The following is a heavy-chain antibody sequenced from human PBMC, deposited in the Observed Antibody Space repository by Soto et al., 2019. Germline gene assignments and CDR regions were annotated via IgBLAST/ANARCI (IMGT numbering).Heavy chain of an antibody. J-gene: IGHJ4*02. D-gene: IGHD3-10*01. CDR3: AKGSTLGDHERGAFDY. V-gene: IGHV3-30*18. CDR2: ISYDGSNK. CDR1: GLTFSSYG. Sequence: PGGALRLSCAASGLTFSSYGMHWVGQAPGKGLEWVAVISYDGSNKYYADSVKGRFTISRDNSKNTLYLQMNSLRAEDTAVYYCAKGSTLGDHERGAFDYWGQGTLVTVSS.